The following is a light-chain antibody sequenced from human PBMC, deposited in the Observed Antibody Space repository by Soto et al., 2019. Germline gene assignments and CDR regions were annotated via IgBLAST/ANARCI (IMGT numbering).Light chain of an antibody. Sequence: IVMTQSPATLSVSPGERATLSCRASQNIYSNVAWYQQRPGQAPRLLIYRASTRATGIPARFSGSGSGTEFTLTISSLQSEDVAVYYCKQYNNWPPITFGQGTRLEIK. V-gene: IGKV3-15*01. CDR2: RAS. CDR1: QNIYSN. CDR3: KQYNNWPPIT. J-gene: IGKJ5*01.